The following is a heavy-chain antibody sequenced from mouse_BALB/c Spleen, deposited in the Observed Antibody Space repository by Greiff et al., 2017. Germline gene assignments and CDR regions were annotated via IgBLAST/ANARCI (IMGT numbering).Heavy chain of an antibody. V-gene: IGHV3-8*02. J-gene: IGHJ1*01. CDR3: ARYDYGSSRYFDV. Sequence: EVQLVESGPSLVKPSQTLSLTCSVTGDSITSGYWNWIRKFPGNKLEYMGYISYSGSTYYNPSLKSRISITRDTSKNQYYLQLNSVTTEDTATYYCARYDYGSSRYFDVWGAGTTVTVSS. D-gene: IGHD1-1*01. CDR1: GDSITSGY. CDR2: ISYSGST.